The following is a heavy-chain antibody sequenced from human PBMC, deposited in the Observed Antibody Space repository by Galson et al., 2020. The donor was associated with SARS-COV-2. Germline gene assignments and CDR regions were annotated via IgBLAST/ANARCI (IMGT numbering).Heavy chain of an antibody. D-gene: IGHD6-13*01. J-gene: IGHJ4*02. Sequence: ASETLSLTCTLSGGPISSSRYYWGWIRQSPGKGLEWIVSIYYSGITYYNPSLKSRVTISVDTSKNQFSLKMSSVTAADTAVYYCARRGVAAARYFDYWGQGTLVTVSS. CDR2: IYYSGIT. V-gene: IGHV4-39*07. CDR1: GGPISSSRYY. CDR3: ARRGVAAARYFDY.